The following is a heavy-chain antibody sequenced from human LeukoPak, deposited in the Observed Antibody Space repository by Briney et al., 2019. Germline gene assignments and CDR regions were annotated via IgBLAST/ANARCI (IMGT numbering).Heavy chain of an antibody. CDR2: IKQDGSKK. J-gene: IGHJ4*02. V-gene: IGHV3-7*01. CDR3: ARGRPTRY. D-gene: IGHD1-1*01. CDR1: GFPFSSYW. Sequence: GGSLRLSCVASGFPFSSYWMTWVRQAPGKGLEWVANIKQDGSKKSYVDSVKGRFTISRDNAKNSLYLQMNSLRAEDTAVYYCARGRPTRYWGQGTLVTVSS.